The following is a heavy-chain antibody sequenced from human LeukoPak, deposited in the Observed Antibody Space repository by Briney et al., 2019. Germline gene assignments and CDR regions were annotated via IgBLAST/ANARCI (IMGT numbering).Heavy chain of an antibody. V-gene: IGHV3-7*02. CDR3: GRVIAGAIEY. CDR1: GFTFSGHT. J-gene: IGHJ4*02. Sequence: AGSLRLSCAASGFTFSGHTMTWVRQAPGKGLEWVANINLDGSERFYVDFVKGRFTISRDNADKSLYLQMNSLRAEDTAVYYCGRVIAGAIEYWGQGTLVTVSS. CDR2: INLDGSER. D-gene: IGHD3-16*02.